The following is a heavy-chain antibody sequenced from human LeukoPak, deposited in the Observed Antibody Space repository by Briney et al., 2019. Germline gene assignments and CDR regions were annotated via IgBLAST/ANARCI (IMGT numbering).Heavy chain of an antibody. CDR1: GYTFTSYG. CDR3: ARDLKRFLEWLLPDYYYYYMDV. CDR2: ISAYNGNT. V-gene: IGHV1-18*01. D-gene: IGHD3-3*01. Sequence: ASVKVSCKASGYTFTSYGFSWVRQAPGQGHEWMGWISAYNGNTNYAQKLQGRVTMTTDTSTSTAYMELRSLRSDDTAVYYCARDLKRFLEWLLPDYYYYYMDVWGKGTTVTVSS. J-gene: IGHJ6*03.